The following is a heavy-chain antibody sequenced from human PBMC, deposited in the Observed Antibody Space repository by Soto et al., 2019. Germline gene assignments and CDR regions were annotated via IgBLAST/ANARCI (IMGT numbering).Heavy chain of an antibody. CDR2: ISYAGSNK. Sequence: VQLVDSGGGVVQPGRSLRLSCAAYGFTFSSYGMHWVRQAPGKGLEWVAVISYAGSNKYYADSVKGRFTISRDKAKNTLYPQMNSQRAEDTAEYYGAKARAPSNPQLGPLDVWGEGTTVTVSS. CDR1: GFTFSSYG. D-gene: IGHD6-13*01. J-gene: IGHJ6*04. CDR3: AKARAPSNPQLGPLDV. V-gene: IGHV3-30*18.